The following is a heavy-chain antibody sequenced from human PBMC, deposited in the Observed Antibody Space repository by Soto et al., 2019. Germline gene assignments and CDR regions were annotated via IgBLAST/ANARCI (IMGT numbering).Heavy chain of an antibody. D-gene: IGHD3-10*01. CDR3: ARDTYGSGSYYNLYYYGMDV. CDR2: IYHSGST. Sequence: LSLTCAVSSGSISSSNWWSWVRQPPGKGLEWIGEIYHSGSTNYNPSLKSRVTISVDKSKNQFSLKLSSVTAADTAVYYCARDTYGSGSYYNLYYYGMDVWGQGTTVTVSS. J-gene: IGHJ6*02. CDR1: SGSISSSNW. V-gene: IGHV4-4*02.